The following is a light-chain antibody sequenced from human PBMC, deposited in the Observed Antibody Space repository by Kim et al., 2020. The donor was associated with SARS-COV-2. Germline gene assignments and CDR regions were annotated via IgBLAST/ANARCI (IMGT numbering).Light chain of an antibody. CDR2: KAS. V-gene: IGKV1-5*03. CDR1: GRISGL. J-gene: IGKJ1*01. Sequence: AFVGDRVTSPFRTSGRISGLLALYQKKPGKAPKLLIHKASSLPSGVPSRFSGRGSGTEFTPPISSLQSVDFATYYCQQYNTYPGTFGQGTKVDIK. CDR3: QQYNTYPGT.